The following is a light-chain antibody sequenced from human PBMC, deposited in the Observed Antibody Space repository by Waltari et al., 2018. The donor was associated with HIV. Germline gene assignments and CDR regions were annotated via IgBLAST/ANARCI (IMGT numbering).Light chain of an antibody. J-gene: IGLJ3*02. V-gene: IGLV2-14*01. CDR3: SSYTTSNTWV. CDR1: SSDLTTNTY. Sequence: QSALTQPASVSGSPGQSITISCTGTSSDLTTNTYSSWYQHHPAKAPKLMIYGVTNRPSGVSTRFSGSKSGNTASLTISGLQAEDESDYYCSSYTTSNTWVFGGGTKLTVL. CDR2: GVT.